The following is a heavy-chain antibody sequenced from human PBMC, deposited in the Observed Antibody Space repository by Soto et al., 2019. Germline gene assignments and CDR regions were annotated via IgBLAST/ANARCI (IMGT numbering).Heavy chain of an antibody. CDR3: ARHKSGSDWLDP. CDR2: MFYSGAT. Sequence: SETLSLSCTVSGGSICDTSYCWGWIRQPPGKGLQWIGCMFYSGATYYNPSLKNRVTLSVDTSNNEFSLKLVSVTAPDTAVYYCARHKSGSDWLDPWGQGTLVTVSS. D-gene: IGHD2-15*01. V-gene: IGHV4-39*01. J-gene: IGHJ5*02. CDR1: GGSICDTSYC.